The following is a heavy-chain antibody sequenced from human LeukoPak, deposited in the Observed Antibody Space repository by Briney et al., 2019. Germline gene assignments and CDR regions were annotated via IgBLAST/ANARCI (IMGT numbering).Heavy chain of an antibody. D-gene: IGHD6-13*01. CDR2: IKQDGSEK. Sequence: SGGSLRLSCAAPGFTFSSYWMSWVRQAPGKGLEWVANIKQDGSEKYYVDSVKGRFTISRDNAKNPLYLQMNSLRAEDTPVYYCARGPAAHGYWGQGTLVTVSS. CDR1: GFTFSSYW. V-gene: IGHV3-7*01. J-gene: IGHJ4*02. CDR3: ARGPAAHGY.